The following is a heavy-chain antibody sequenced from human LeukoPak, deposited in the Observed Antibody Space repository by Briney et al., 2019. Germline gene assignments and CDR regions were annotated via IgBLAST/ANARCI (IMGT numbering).Heavy chain of an antibody. V-gene: IGHV4-59*01. CDR3: ARDRGGGLIDP. CDR1: GGSISTYY. CDR2: IYYSGST. D-gene: IGHD3-16*01. Sequence: SETLSLTCTVSGGSISTYYWSWIRQPPGKGLEWIGYIYYSGSTNYNPSLKSRVTISVDTSKNQFSLKLSSVTAADTAVYYCARDRGGGLIDPWGQGTLVTVSS. J-gene: IGHJ5*02.